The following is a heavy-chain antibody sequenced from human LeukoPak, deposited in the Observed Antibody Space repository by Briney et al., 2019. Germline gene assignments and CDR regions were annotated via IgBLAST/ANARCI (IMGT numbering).Heavy chain of an antibody. V-gene: IGHV4-38-2*01. CDR1: GSSISNGYY. CDR3: ARQHDSYYYYYIDV. Sequence: SETLSLTFAVSGSSISNGYYWVWIRQPPGKGLEWIGSLYHSDNVYYNTALKSRVSISVDTSKNQFSLKLSFVTAADTAVYYCARQHDSYYYYYIDVWGSGTTVTVSS. CDR2: LYHSDNV. J-gene: IGHJ6*03.